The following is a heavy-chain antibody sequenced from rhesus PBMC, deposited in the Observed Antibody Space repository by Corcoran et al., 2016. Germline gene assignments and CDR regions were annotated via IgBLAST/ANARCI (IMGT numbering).Heavy chain of an antibody. V-gene: IGHV4-80*01. CDR1: GASISSTW. CDR2: INGNSGST. CDR3: ARELQYLDWFKIDY. J-gene: IGHJ4*01. Sequence: QVQLQESGPGLVKPSETLSLPCTVSGASISSTWWSWIRQPPGKGLEWIGEINGNSGSTNYNPSLKSRVTISKDASKNQFSLKLSSVTAADTAVYYCARELQYLDWFKIDYWGQGVLVTVSS. D-gene: IGHD3-3*01.